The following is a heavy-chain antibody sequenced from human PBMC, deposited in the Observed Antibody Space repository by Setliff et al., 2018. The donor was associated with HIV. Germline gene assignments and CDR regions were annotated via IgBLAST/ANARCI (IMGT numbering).Heavy chain of an antibody. CDR2: MYYSGST. J-gene: IGHJ6*03. V-gene: IGHV4-39*07. CDR3: ARGRDYYGSGSYFNGRANSYYFMDV. CDR1: GGSISSSSYY. Sequence: NPSETLSLTCTVSGGSISSSSYYWGWVRQPPGKGMEWIGSMYYSGSTYYTPSLKSRITISVDTSKNQFSLRLSSVTAADTAVYYCARGRDYYGSGSYFNGRANSYYFMDVWGKGTTVTVSS. D-gene: IGHD3-10*01.